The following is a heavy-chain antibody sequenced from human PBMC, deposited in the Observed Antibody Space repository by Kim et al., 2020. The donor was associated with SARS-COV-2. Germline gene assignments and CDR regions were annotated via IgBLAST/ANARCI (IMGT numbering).Heavy chain of an antibody. J-gene: IGHJ4*02. CDR1: GDSVSSTSAV. D-gene: IGHD6-13*01. CDR3: ARERVAAAGRVFDY. CDR2: TYYRSKWSN. V-gene: IGHV6-1*01. Sequence: SQTLSLTCAISGDSVSSTSAVWNWIRQSPSRGLEWLGRTYYRSKWSNDSAVSVKSRITINPDTSKNQFSLQLNSVTPEDTAVYYCARERVAAAGRVFDYWGQGTLVTVSS.